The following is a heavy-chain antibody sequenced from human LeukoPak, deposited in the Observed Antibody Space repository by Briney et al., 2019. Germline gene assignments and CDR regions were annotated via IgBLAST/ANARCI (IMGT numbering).Heavy chain of an antibody. CDR2: ISAYNGNT. CDR3: ARDVAIAAVGTLGLVY. D-gene: IGHD6-13*01. J-gene: IGHJ4*02. CDR1: GYTFTSYG. Sequence: GASVKVSCKASGYTFTSYGISWVRQAPGQGLEWMGWISAYNGNTNYAQKLQGRVTMTTDTSTSTAYMELRSLRSDDTAVYYCARDVAIAAVGTLGLVYWGQGTLVTVSS. V-gene: IGHV1-18*01.